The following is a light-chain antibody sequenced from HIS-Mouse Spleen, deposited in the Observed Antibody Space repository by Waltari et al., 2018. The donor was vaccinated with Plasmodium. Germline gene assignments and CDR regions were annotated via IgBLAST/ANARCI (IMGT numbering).Light chain of an antibody. Sequence: ELVMTQSPPTLSVSPGERATLPCRASQSVSSNLPWYQQKPGRAPRLLIYGASTRATGIPARFSGSGSGTEFTLTISSLQSEDFAVYYCQQYNNWSPYTFGQGTKLEIK. CDR2: GAS. J-gene: IGKJ2*01. V-gene: IGKV3-15*01. CDR1: QSVSSN. CDR3: QQYNNWSPYT.